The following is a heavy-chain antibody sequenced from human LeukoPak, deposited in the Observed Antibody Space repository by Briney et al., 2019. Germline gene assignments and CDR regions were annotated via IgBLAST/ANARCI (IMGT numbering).Heavy chain of an antibody. Sequence: GGSLRLSCAASGFTFSGYGMHWVRQAPGKELEWVAFIRHDGTNKYYADSVKGRFTISRDNSKNTLYLQMNSLRAEDTALYYCAKGYSSSWSYPLDAFDIWGQGTMVTVSS. V-gene: IGHV3-30*02. CDR3: AKGYSSSWSYPLDAFDI. D-gene: IGHD6-13*01. J-gene: IGHJ3*02. CDR1: GFTFSGYG. CDR2: IRHDGTNK.